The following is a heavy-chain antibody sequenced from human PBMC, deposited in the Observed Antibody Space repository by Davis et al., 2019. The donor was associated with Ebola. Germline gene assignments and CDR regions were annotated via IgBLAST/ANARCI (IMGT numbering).Heavy chain of an antibody. Sequence: ASVKVSCKASGYTFTSYGISWVRQAPGQGLEWMGWISAYNGNTNYAQKLQGRVTMTTDTSTSTAYMELSSLRSEDTAVYYCAAVVAATDDAFDIWGQGTMVTVSS. CDR1: GYTFTSYG. D-gene: IGHD2-15*01. CDR2: ISAYNGNT. CDR3: AAVVAATDDAFDI. V-gene: IGHV1-18*01. J-gene: IGHJ3*02.